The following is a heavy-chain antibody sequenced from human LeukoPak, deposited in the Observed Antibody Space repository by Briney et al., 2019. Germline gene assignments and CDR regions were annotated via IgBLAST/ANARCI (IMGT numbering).Heavy chain of an antibody. CDR1: GLTFSNYA. J-gene: IGHJ4*02. D-gene: IGHD3-9*01. CDR3: ANNPGRY. V-gene: IGHV3-23*01. CDR2: ISGSDGST. Sequence: TGGSLRLSCAASGLTFSNYAMSWVRQAPGKGLEWVSAISGSDGSTHYADSVKGRFTISRDNSKNTLYLQMNSLRAEDTAVYYCANNPGRYWGQGTLVTVSS.